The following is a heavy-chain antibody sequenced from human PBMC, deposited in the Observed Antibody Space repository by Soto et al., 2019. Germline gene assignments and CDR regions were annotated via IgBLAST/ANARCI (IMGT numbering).Heavy chain of an antibody. D-gene: IGHD6-19*01. CDR2: IYYSGST. V-gene: IGHV4-59*01. CDR3: AGQSSISYFDY. Sequence: ETLSLTCTVSGGSISSYYWSCIRQPPGKGLEWIGYIYYSGSTNYNPSLKSRVTISVDTSKNQFSLKLSSVTAADTAVYYCAGQSSISYFDYWGQGTLVTVSS. CDR1: GGSISSYY. J-gene: IGHJ4*02.